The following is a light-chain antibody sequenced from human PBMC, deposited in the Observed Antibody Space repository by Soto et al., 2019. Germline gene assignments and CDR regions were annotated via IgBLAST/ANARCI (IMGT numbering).Light chain of an antibody. CDR1: QSISSS. Sequence: DIQITECTSTLSASAGDTVIITCRASQSISSSLAWYQQKPGKAPKLLIYKASTLESGVPSRFSGSGSGTEFTLTISSLQPDDFASYFCQQHYSYSGTFGQGTKVAIK. CDR3: QQHYSYSGT. CDR2: KAS. V-gene: IGKV1-5*03. J-gene: IGKJ1*01.